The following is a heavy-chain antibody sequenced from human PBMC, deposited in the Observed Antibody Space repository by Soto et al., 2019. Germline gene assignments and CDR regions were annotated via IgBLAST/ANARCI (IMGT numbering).Heavy chain of an antibody. CDR3: ARDYVRVEDAFDI. J-gene: IGHJ3*02. Sequence: QVQLVESGGGVVQPGRSLRLSCAASGFTFSTYAMHWVRQAPGKGLEWVAVISYDGSNKYYADSVKGRFTISRDNSKNTLYLQMNSLRAEDTAMYYCARDYVRVEDAFDIWGQGTMVTVSS. V-gene: IGHV3-30-3*01. CDR1: GFTFSTYA. D-gene: IGHD3-10*02. CDR2: ISYDGSNK.